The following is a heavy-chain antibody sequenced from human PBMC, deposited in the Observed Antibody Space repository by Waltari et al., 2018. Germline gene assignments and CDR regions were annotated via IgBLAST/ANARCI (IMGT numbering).Heavy chain of an antibody. CDR2: ISGSGGST. V-gene: IGHV3-23*04. J-gene: IGHJ5*02. CDR1: GFSFVNYA. Sequence: EVQVVESGGRLVQPGGSLRLSCTGSGFSFVNYAMTWVRQAPGKGLEWVSTISGSGGSTYYADSVKGRFTISRDNFKNTLYVQMNSLRVEDTAVYYCAKGRTVTTGQAIDRWGQGTLVTVSS. CDR3: AKGRTVTTGQAIDR. D-gene: IGHD4-17*01.